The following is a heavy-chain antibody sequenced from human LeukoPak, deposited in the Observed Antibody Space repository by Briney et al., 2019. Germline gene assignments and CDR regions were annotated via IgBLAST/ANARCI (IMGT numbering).Heavy chain of an antibody. CDR2: IYYSGST. CDR1: GGSISSYY. D-gene: IGHD3-22*01. J-gene: IGHJ4*02. Sequence: SETLSLTCTVSGGSISSYYWSWIRQPPGKGLEWIGYIYYSGSTNYNPSLKSRVTISVDTSKNQSSLKLSSVTAADTALYYCARDGGSEGPSGYYGGSFDYWGQGTLVTVSS. CDR3: ARDGGSEGPSGYYGGSFDY. V-gene: IGHV4-59*01.